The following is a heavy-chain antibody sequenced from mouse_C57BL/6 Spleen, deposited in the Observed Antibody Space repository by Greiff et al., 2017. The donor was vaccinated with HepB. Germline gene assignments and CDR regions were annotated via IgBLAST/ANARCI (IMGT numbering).Heavy chain of an antibody. CDR2: IYPGSGST. Sequence: VKLQQPGAELVKPGASVKMSCKASGYTFTSYWITWVKQRPGQGLEWIGDIYPGSGSTNYNEKFKSKATLTVDTSSSTAYMQLSSLTSEDSAVYYCARNDYGPYYFDYWGQGTTLTVSS. V-gene: IGHV1-55*01. J-gene: IGHJ2*01. D-gene: IGHD2-4*01. CDR3: ARNDYGPYYFDY. CDR1: GYTFTSYW.